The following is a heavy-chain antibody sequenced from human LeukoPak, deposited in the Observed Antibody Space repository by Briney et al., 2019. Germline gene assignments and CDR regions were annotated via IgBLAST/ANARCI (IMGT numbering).Heavy chain of an antibody. Sequence: GGSLRLSCAASGFTFSSYGMHWVRQAPGKGLEWVSAISGSGGSTYYADSVKGRFTISRDNSKNTLYLQMNSLRAEDTAVYYCARDKLYGDFDWLLPTTYYYGMDVWGQGTTVTVSS. J-gene: IGHJ6*02. CDR3: ARDKLYGDFDWLLPTTYYYGMDV. D-gene: IGHD3-9*01. CDR2: ISGSGGST. V-gene: IGHV3-23*01. CDR1: GFTFSSYG.